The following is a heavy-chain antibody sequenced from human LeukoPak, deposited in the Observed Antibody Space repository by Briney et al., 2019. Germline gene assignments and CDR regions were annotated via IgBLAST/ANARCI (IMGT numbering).Heavy chain of an antibody. CDR2: LYYCGST. Sequence: SETLSLTCTVSGGSIYCIHWRWLAPPQGKGRVGIGYLYYCGSTNYNPSLQSRVTISVDTSKNPLPLKLSSVTAADTAVYYCARDRGDYGDYEDYMDVWGKGPTVTVSS. D-gene: IGHD4-17*01. CDR1: GGSIYCIH. CDR3: ARDRGDYGDYEDYMDV. J-gene: IGHJ6*03. V-gene: IGHV4-59*01.